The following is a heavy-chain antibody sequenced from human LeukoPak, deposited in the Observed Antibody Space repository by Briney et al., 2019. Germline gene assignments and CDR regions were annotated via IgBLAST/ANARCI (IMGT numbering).Heavy chain of an antibody. CDR1: GYTFTGYY. Sequence: ASVKVSCKASGYTFTGYYMHWVRQAPGQGLEWMGWINPNSGGTNYAQKFQGWVTMTRDTSISTAYMELSRLRSDDTAVYYCATSTSLDGYNGAYWGQGTLVTVSS. D-gene: IGHD5-24*01. CDR2: INPNSGGT. V-gene: IGHV1-2*04. J-gene: IGHJ4*02. CDR3: ATSTSLDGYNGAY.